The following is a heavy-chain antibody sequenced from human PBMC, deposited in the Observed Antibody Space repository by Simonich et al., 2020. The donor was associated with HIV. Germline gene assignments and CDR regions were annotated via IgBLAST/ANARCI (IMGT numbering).Heavy chain of an antibody. Sequence: QVQLQESGPGLVKPSETLSLTCAVSGYSISSGYYWGWIRQPPGKGLEWIGSISHRGRTVYNPSLKRRVTISVDTYKNQFSLKLSAVTAADTAVYYCAREGGGYCSSTSCRYYYYGMDVWGQGTTVTVSS. CDR1: GYSISSGYY. V-gene: IGHV4-38-2*02. J-gene: IGHJ6*02. CDR3: AREGGGYCSSTSCRYYYYGMDV. CDR2: ISHRGRT. D-gene: IGHD2-2*01.